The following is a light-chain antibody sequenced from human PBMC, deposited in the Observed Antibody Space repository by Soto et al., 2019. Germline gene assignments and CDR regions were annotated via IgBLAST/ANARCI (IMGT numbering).Light chain of an antibody. CDR2: GES. Sequence: IVMTQSPATLSVTPWERATRSCMASQSVSSNLAWYQQKPGQAPRLLIYGESTRATGIPARFSGSGSGTEFTLTISSLQSEDFALYYCQQATNWPKRFAEGTKVDIK. J-gene: IGKJ1*01. CDR1: QSVSSN. CDR3: QQATNWPKR. V-gene: IGKV3-15*01.